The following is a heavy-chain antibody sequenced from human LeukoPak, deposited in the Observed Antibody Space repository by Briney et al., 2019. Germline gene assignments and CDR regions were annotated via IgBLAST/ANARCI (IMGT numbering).Heavy chain of an antibody. CDR1: GYTFTSYY. CDR2: IAPSGGNT. CDR3: ARGGLGSGSYTFFDS. J-gene: IGHJ4*02. V-gene: IGHV1-46*01. Sequence: ASVKVSCKASGYTFTSYYMHWVRQGPGQGLEWMGIIAPSGGNTGYAQKFQGRVTLTRDTSTSTVYMELSSLTAEDTAVYYCARGGLGSGSYTFFDSWGQGTLVTVSS. D-gene: IGHD1-26*01.